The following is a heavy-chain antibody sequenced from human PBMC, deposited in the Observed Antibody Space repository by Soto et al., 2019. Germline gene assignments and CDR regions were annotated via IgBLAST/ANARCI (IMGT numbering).Heavy chain of an antibody. D-gene: IGHD3-22*01. CDR3: ARDRIVVVSEEYYFDY. V-gene: IGHV3-11*04. CDR2: ISKDSGRAT. Sequence: PGGSLRLSCAASGFIFRDWFMSWIRQAPGKGLEWISYISKDSGRATRYADSVKGRFTISRDNAKNSLYLQMNSLRAEDTAVYYCARDRIVVVSEEYYFDYWGQGT. J-gene: IGHJ4*02. CDR1: GFIFRDWF.